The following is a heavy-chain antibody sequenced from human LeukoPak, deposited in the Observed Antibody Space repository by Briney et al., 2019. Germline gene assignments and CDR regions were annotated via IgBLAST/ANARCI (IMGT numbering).Heavy chain of an antibody. CDR1: GYTFTSYG. CDR2: MNPNSGNT. Sequence: ASVKVSCKASGYTFTSYGISWVRQATGQGLEWMGWMNPNSGNTGYAQKFQGRVTMTRNTSISTAYMELSSLRSEDTAVYYCALALGYYYDSRGAFDIWGQGTMVTVSS. CDR3: ALALGYYYDSRGAFDI. J-gene: IGHJ3*02. V-gene: IGHV1-8*02. D-gene: IGHD3-22*01.